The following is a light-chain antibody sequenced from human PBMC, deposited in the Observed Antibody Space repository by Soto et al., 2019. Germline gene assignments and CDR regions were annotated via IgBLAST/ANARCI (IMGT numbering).Light chain of an antibody. Sequence: VVTKTLFTLSLSQENRATLSCRASQSVSSYLAWYQQKPGQAPRLLIYDASNRATGIPARFSGSGSGTDFTLTISSLRSEDSAICYCHQYDRYTPFGGGTKVDIK. CDR3: HQYDRYTP. CDR1: QSVSSY. V-gene: IGKV3-11*01. CDR2: DAS. J-gene: IGKJ4*01.